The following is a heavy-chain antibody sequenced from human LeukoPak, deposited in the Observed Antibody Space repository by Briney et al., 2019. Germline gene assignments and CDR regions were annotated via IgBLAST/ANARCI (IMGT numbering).Heavy chain of an antibody. Sequence: PGRSLRLSCAASGFTFSSYAMHWVRQAPGKGLEWVAVISYDGSNKYYADSVKGRFTISRDNSKNTLYLQMNSLRAEDTAVYYCAKVRVVVTSFDAFDIWGQGTMVTVSS. CDR3: AKVRVVVTSFDAFDI. D-gene: IGHD2-21*02. CDR1: GFTFSSYA. J-gene: IGHJ3*02. V-gene: IGHV3-30*04. CDR2: ISYDGSNK.